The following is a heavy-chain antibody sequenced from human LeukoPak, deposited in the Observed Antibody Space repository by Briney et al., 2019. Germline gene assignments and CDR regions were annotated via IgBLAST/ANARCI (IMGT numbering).Heavy chain of an antibody. CDR3: ARGLKWSRDAFDI. CDR1: GGSFSGYY. Sequence: SETLSLTCAVYGGSFSGYYWSWIRQPPGKGLEWIGEINHRGSTNYNPSLKSRVTISVDTSKNQFSLKLSSVTAADTAVYYCARGLKWSRDAFDIWGQGTMVTVSS. D-gene: IGHD2-15*01. CDR2: INHRGST. J-gene: IGHJ3*02. V-gene: IGHV4-34*01.